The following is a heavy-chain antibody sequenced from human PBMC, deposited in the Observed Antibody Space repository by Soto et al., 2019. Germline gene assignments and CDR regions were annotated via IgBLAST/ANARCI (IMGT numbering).Heavy chain of an antibody. D-gene: IGHD6-19*01. Sequence: QVQLVQSGGEVKKPGASVKVSCKASGYTFTSYGISWVRQAPGQGLEWMGWTSAYMVTNYAQKFQGRVTMTTDTSTSTAYMELRSLRSDDTAAYYCARDSSGRANFDYWGQGTLVTVSS. J-gene: IGHJ4*02. CDR3: ARDSSGRANFDY. V-gene: IGHV1-18*01. CDR1: GYTFTSYG. CDR2: TSAYMVT.